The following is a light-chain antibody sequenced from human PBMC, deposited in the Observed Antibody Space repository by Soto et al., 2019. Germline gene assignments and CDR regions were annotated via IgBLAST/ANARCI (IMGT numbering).Light chain of an antibody. CDR2: DVS. CDR1: QSVRNN. Sequence: EIVMTQSPGTLSASPGERATLSCRASQSVRNNLAWYQQKPGQSPRLLIYDVSIRATGVPARFSGTGSETDFTLTISGLQSEDSAVYFCQQYNNWPYSFGQGTRLEIK. V-gene: IGKV3-15*01. J-gene: IGKJ5*01. CDR3: QQYNNWPYS.